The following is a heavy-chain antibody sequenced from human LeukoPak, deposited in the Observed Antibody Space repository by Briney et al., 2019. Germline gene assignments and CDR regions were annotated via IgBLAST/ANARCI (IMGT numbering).Heavy chain of an antibody. CDR3: ARRQWLVSDFDY. CDR1: GGSISSYY. CDR2: IYYSGST. J-gene: IGHJ4*02. Sequence: SETLSLTCTVSGGSISSYYWNWIRQPPGMGLEWIGYIYYSGSTYYNPSLKSRVTISVDTSKNQFSLKLSSVTAADTAVFYCARRQWLVSDFDYWGQGTLVTVSS. V-gene: IGHV4-59*12. D-gene: IGHD6-19*01.